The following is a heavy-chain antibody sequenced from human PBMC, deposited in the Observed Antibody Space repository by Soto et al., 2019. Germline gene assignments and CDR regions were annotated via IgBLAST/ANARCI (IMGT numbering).Heavy chain of an antibody. Sequence: GGSLRLSCAASGFTFSSYAMSWVRQAPGEGLEWVSAISGSGGSTYYADSVKGRFTISRDNSKNTLYLQMNSLRAEDTAVYYCATHNQVTAPIYGMDVWGQGTTVTVSS. J-gene: IGHJ6*02. CDR2: ISGSGGST. CDR3: ATHNQVTAPIYGMDV. V-gene: IGHV3-23*01. CDR1: GFTFSSYA. D-gene: IGHD1-20*01.